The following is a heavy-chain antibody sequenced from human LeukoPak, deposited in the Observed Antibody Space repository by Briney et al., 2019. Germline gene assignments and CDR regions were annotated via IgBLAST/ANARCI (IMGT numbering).Heavy chain of an antibody. CDR2: IYYSGST. V-gene: IGHV4-59*01. CDR1: GGSISSYY. Sequence: PSATLSLTCTVSGGSISSYYWSWIRQPPGEGLEWIGYIYYSGSTNYNPSLKSRVTISVDTSKNQFSLKLSSVTAADTAVYYCARVEQQLVMGGWFDPWGQGTLVTVSS. D-gene: IGHD6-13*01. CDR3: ARVEQQLVMGGWFDP. J-gene: IGHJ5*02.